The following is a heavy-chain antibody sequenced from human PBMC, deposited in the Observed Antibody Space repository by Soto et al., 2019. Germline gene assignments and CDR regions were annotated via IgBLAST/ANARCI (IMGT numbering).Heavy chain of an antibody. J-gene: IGHJ6*02. CDR2: IKSKVDGGTV. Sequence: EVQLVESGGGLVKPGGSLRLSCAASGFPLSNSCMNWVRQAPGKGLAWIGRIKSKVDGGTVEFAAPVKVTFTISRDDSNNTLYLEMNSLKVEDTAVYFCTRDLPLRHNNYYGAIDVWGRGTTVTVSS. D-gene: IGHD1-1*01. CDR1: GFPLSNSC. CDR3: TRDLPLRHNNYYGAIDV. V-gene: IGHV3-15*01.